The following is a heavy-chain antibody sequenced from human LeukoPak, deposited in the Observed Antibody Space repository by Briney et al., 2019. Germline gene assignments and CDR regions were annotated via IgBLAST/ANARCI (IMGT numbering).Heavy chain of an antibody. J-gene: IGHJ5*02. CDR2: ITSSSSIR. CDR3: ARAVTYYYGSVTYDWFDP. Sequence: GGSLRLSCAASGFTFTSYSMTWARQAPGKGLEWLSYITSSSSIRYFADSVKGRFTISRDNAKNTLYLQMNSLRAEDTAVYYCARAVTYYYGSVTYDWFDPRGQGTLVTVSS. D-gene: IGHD3-10*01. V-gene: IGHV3-48*04. CDR1: GFTFTSYS.